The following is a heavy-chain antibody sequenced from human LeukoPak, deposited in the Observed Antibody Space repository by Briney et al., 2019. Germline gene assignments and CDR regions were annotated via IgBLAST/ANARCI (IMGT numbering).Heavy chain of an antibody. D-gene: IGHD3-22*01. J-gene: IGHJ3*02. V-gene: IGHV5-51*01. CDR2: IYPGDSDI. CDR3: ARQKASAGYDAFDI. CDR1: GYSFISLW. Sequence: GESLKISCKSSGYSFISLWIGWVRQMPGKGLEWMGIIYPGDSDIIYSPSFQGQVTISADRSTSTTYLQWSSLRASDTAMYYCARQKASAGYDAFDIWGQGTMVTVSS.